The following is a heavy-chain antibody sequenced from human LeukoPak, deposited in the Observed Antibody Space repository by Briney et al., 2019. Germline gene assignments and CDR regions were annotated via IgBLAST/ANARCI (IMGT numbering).Heavy chain of an antibody. CDR2: ISWNSGSI. V-gene: IGHV3-9*01. CDR3: LVMALGDY. CDR1: GFTFDDYA. J-gene: IGHJ4*02. D-gene: IGHD2-8*02. Sequence: GGSLRLSCAASGFTFDDYAMHWVRHAPGKGLEWVSGISWNSGSIGHADSVKGRFTISRDNAKNSLYLQMNSLRAEDTALYYCLVMALGDYWGQGTLVTVSS.